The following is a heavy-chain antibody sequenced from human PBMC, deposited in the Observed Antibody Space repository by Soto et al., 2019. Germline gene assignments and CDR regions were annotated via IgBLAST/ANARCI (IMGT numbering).Heavy chain of an antibody. J-gene: IGHJ4*02. CDR2: VYHSGST. Sequence: RLQESGPRLVKPSETLSLTCAVSGDSISSDNWWNWVRQPPGKGLEWIGEVYHSGSTKYNPTLKSRVTISVDKSKNHFSLTLNSVTAADTAVYFCVRARFGANWGQGTVVTVSS. V-gene: IGHV4-4*02. CDR1: GDSISSDNW. CDR3: VRARFGAN. D-gene: IGHD3-10*01.